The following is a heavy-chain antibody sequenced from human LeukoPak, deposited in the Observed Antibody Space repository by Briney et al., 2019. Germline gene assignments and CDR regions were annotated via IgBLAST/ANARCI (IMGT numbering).Heavy chain of an antibody. CDR1: GFTFSSYE. D-gene: IGHD6-13*01. Sequence: QPGGSLRLSCAASGFTFSSYEMNWVRQAPGKGLEWVSYISSSGSTIYYADSVKGRFTISRDNSKNTLYLQMNGLRAEDTAVYYCAKDSAAGTSPTRPYYMDVWGKGTTVTVSS. J-gene: IGHJ6*03. V-gene: IGHV3-48*03. CDR3: AKDSAAGTSPTRPYYMDV. CDR2: ISSSGSTI.